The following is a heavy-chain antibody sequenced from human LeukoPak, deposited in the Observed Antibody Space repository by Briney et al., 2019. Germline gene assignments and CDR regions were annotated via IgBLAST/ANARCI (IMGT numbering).Heavy chain of an antibody. J-gene: IGHJ4*01. CDR1: GGTFSSYA. Sequence: GASVKVSCKASGGTFSSYAISWVRQAPGQGLEWMGGIIPIFGTANYAQKFQGRVTITADESTSTAYMELSSLRSEDTAVYYCARSPPSSEQYYFDYWGQEPWSPSPQ. D-gene: IGHD6-6*01. V-gene: IGHV1-69*13. CDR2: IIPIFGTA. CDR3: ARSPPSSEQYYFDY.